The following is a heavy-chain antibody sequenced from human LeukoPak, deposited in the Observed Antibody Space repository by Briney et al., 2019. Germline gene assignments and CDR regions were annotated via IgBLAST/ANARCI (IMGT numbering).Heavy chain of an antibody. D-gene: IGHD5-12*01. CDR1: GGSFGGYY. CDR3: ARSQRYSGYDWGPWTPRDY. V-gene: IGHV4-34*01. J-gene: IGHJ4*02. Sequence: SETLSLTCAVYGGSFGGYYWSWIRQPPGKGLEWIGEINHSGSTNYNPSLKSRVTISVDTSKNQFSLKLSSVTAADTAVYYCARSQRYSGYDWGPWTPRDYWGQGTLVTVSS. CDR2: INHSGST.